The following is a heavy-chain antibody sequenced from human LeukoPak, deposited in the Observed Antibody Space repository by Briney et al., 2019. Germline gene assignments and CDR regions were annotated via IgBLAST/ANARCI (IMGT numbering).Heavy chain of an antibody. CDR2: IYYSGST. J-gene: IGHJ4*02. D-gene: IGHD2-15*01. V-gene: IGHV4-30-4*01. CDR3: AREGYCSGGSCYSGIDY. CDR1: GGSISSGDYY. Sequence: SQTLSLTCTVSGGSISSGDYYWSWIRQPPGKGLEWIGYIYYSGSTYYIPSLKSRVTISVDTSKNQFSLKLSSVTAADTAVYYCAREGYCSGGSCYSGIDYWGQGTLVTVSS.